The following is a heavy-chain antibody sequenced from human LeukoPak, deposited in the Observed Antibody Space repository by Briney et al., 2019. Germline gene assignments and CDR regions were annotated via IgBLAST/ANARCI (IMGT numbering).Heavy chain of an antibody. D-gene: IGHD2-21*02. CDR2: ISGTGNT. CDR3: AKDGTGCGGDCYSDF. V-gene: IGHV3-23*01. CDR1: GLTFNFNG. J-gene: IGHJ4*02. Sequence: GGSLRLSCAASGLTFNFNGMSWFRQAPGKGLEWASAISGTGNTYYAGSVKGRFTISRDKSKNTLYLQMDSLRVEDTATYYCAKDGTGCGGDCYSDFWGQGTLVTVSS.